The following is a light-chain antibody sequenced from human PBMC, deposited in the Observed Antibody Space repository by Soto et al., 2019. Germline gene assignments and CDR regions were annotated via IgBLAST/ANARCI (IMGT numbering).Light chain of an antibody. CDR3: QQSYNGPWT. CDR1: QSITSY. J-gene: IGKJ1*01. CDR2: AAS. V-gene: IGKV1-39*01. Sequence: DIPMTQSPSSLSASVGDRVTITCRASQSITSYLNWYQQKPGKAPKLLIYAASSLQSGVPSRFSGSGSGTDFTLTISSLQPEDFASYYCQQSYNGPWTFGQGTKVEIK.